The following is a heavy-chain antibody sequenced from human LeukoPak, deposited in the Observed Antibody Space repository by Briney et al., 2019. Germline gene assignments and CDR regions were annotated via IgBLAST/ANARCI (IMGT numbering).Heavy chain of an antibody. J-gene: IGHJ4*02. V-gene: IGHV4-61*08. CDR3: ARGGTRVSTFNSY. CDR2: IYYTGST. D-gene: IGHD1-1*01. CDR1: GGSVSSGDYY. Sequence: SETLSLTCTVSGGSVSSGDYYWSWIRQPPGEGLEWIGYIYYTGSTNYNPSLESRVTISVDTSKNQFSLKLSSVTAADTAVYYCARGGTRVSTFNSYWGQGTLVTVSS.